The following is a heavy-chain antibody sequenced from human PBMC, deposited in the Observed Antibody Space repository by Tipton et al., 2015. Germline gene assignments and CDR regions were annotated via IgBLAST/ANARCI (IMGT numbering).Heavy chain of an antibody. CDR2: ISSSSSTI. D-gene: IGHD2-15*01. CDR3: ARDLFEYCSGGSCYSGAGSN. Sequence: SLRLSCVVSGFTYYNYAMNWVRQAPGKGLEWVSYISSSSSTIYYADSVKGRFTISRDNAKNSLYLQMNSLRAEDTAVYYCARDLFEYCSGGSCYSGAGSNWGQGTLVTVSS. V-gene: IGHV3-48*04. CDR1: GFTYYNYA. J-gene: IGHJ4*02.